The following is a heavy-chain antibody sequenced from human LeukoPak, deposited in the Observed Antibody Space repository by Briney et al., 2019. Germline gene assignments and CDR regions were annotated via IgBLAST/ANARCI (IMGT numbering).Heavy chain of an antibody. Sequence: PSETLSLTCTVSGGSISSYYWSWIRQPPGKGLEWIGYIYYSGSTNYNPSLKSRVTISVDTSKNQFSLKLSSVTAADTAVYYCARGGYFDWLSYGAFDYWGQETLVTVSS. V-gene: IGHV4-59*01. J-gene: IGHJ4*02. CDR1: GGSISSYY. CDR2: IYYSGST. D-gene: IGHD3-9*01. CDR3: ARGGYFDWLSYGAFDY.